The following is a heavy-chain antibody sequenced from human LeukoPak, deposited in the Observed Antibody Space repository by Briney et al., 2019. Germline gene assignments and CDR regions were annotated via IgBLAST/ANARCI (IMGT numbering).Heavy chain of an antibody. Sequence: SETLSLTSTFSGGSISCYYWSWIRQPPGKGLEWIGYIYYSGSTNYNPSLKSRVTISVDTSKNQFSLKLSSVTAADTAVYYCVGEKWLRSSAFDYWGQGTLVTVSS. D-gene: IGHD5-12*01. V-gene: IGHV4-59*01. CDR3: VGEKWLRSSAFDY. CDR2: IYYSGST. J-gene: IGHJ4*02. CDR1: GGSISCYY.